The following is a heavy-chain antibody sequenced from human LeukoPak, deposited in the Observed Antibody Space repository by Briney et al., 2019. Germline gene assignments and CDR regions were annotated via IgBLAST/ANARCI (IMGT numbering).Heavy chain of an antibody. D-gene: IGHD6-13*01. Sequence: ASVKVSCKASGYTFTSYGISWVRQAPGQGLEWMGWISAYNGNTNYAQKLQGRVTMTTDTSTSTAYMKLRSLRSDDTAVYYCARDGSSRWYPPYYFDYWGQGTLVTVSS. J-gene: IGHJ4*02. CDR1: GYTFTSYG. CDR2: ISAYNGNT. CDR3: ARDGSSRWYPPYYFDY. V-gene: IGHV1-18*01.